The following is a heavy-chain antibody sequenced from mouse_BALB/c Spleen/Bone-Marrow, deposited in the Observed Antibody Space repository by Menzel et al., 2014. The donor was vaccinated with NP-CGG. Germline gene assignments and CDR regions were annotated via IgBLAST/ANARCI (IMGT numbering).Heavy chain of an antibody. V-gene: IGHV7-3*02. CDR2: IRNKANGYTT. Sequence: EVHLVESGGGLVQPGGSLILSCAPSGFTFTDYYMSWVRQPPGKALEWLGFIRNKANGYTTEYSAPVKGRFTISRDNSQSILYLQMNTLRAEDSATYYCARYDVYYYFDYWGQGTTLTVSS. J-gene: IGHJ2*01. D-gene: IGHD2-3*01. CDR1: GFTFTDYY. CDR3: ARYDVYYYFDY.